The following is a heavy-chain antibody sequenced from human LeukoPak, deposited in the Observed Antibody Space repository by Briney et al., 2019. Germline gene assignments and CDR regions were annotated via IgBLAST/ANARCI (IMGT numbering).Heavy chain of an antibody. J-gene: IGHJ1*01. CDR2: ISGYNGNT. Sequence: ASVKVSCKASGYTFTSYGISWVRQAPGQGLEWMGWISGYNGNTNYAQKLQGRVTMTTDTSTSTAYMELRSLRSDDTAVYYCARERYVDYGDYNRYFQHWGQGTLVTVSS. V-gene: IGHV1-18*01. CDR1: GYTFTSYG. CDR3: ARERYVDYGDYNRYFQH. D-gene: IGHD4-17*01.